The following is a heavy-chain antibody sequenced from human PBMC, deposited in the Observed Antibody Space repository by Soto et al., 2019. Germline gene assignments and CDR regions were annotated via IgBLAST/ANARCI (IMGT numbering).Heavy chain of an antibody. D-gene: IGHD2-2*01. CDR1: GGSISIYY. CDR2: IYYSGST. J-gene: IGHJ5*02. Sequence: SETLSLTCTVSGGSISIYYWSWIRQPPGKGLEWIGYIYYSGSTNYNPSLKSRVTISVDTSKNQFSLKLSSVTAADTAVYYCARDPYCSSTSCYVSGFDPWGQGTLVTVSS. V-gene: IGHV4-59*01. CDR3: ARDPYCSSTSCYVSGFDP.